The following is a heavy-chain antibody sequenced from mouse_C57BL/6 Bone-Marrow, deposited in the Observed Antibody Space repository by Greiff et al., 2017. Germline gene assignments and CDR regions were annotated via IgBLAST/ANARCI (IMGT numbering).Heavy chain of an antibody. J-gene: IGHJ3*01. CDR1: GYSITSGYY. Sequence: VQLKESGPGLVKPSQSLSLTCSVTGYSITSGYYWNWIRQFPGNKLEWMGYISYDGSNNYNPSLKNRIYITRDTSKNQFFLNLNSVTTEDTATYCWARERDYYGSGAYWGQGTLVTVSA. D-gene: IGHD1-1*01. V-gene: IGHV3-6*01. CDR3: ARERDYYGSGAY. CDR2: ISYDGSN.